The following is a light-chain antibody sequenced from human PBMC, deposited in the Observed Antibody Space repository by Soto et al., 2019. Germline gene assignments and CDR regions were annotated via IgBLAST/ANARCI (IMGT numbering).Light chain of an antibody. CDR1: QRVSSN. CDR2: GAS. V-gene: IGKV3-15*01. CDR3: HQYNNWPNT. J-gene: IGKJ2*01. Sequence: EIVMTQSPATLSVSPGERATLSCRASQRVSSNLAWYQQNPGQAPRLLIYGASTRATGIPARFSGSGSWAEFTLTISSLQSEDFVVYDCHQYNNWPNTCGQGTKLEIK.